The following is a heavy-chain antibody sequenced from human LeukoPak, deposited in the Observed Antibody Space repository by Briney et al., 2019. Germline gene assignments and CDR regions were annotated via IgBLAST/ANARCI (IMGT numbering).Heavy chain of an antibody. V-gene: IGHV3-23*01. CDR1: GFTFSIYA. J-gene: IGHJ4*02. D-gene: IGHD1-14*01. CDR3: AKDLFEPRNYYCDY. CDR2: ISSNGDST. Sequence: GGSLRLSCAASGFTFSIYAITWVRQAPGKGLKWVSTISSNGDSTYYADSVRGRFTISRDNSRNTLYLQMNSLRVEDTAIYYCAKDLFEPRNYYCDYWGQGTLVTVSS.